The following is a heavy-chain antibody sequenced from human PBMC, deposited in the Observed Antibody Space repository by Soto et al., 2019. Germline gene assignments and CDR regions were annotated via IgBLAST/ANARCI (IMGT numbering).Heavy chain of an antibody. V-gene: IGHV1-69*04. D-gene: IGHD3-9*01. CDR2: IIPILGIA. CDR3: AREGKGRYFDWQYYMDV. CDR1: GRTFSSYT. Sequence: SVKVSCKASGRTFSSYTISWARQAPGQGLEWMGRIIPILGIANYAQKFQGRVTITADKSTSTAYMELSSLRSEDTAVYYCAREGKGRYFDWQYYMDVWGKGTTVTVSS. J-gene: IGHJ6*03.